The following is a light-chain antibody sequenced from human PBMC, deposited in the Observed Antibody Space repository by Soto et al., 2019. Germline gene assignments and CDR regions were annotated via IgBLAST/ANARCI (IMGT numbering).Light chain of an antibody. Sequence: ESELRQSPGSVSLSPGERATLSCRASQSVSSTFFAWYQQRPGQAPRLLMYGASSRATGIPERFSGSGSGTDFTLTISRLEPEDFGVYYCQQFESSVTFGQGTKVEIK. J-gene: IGKJ1*01. V-gene: IGKV3-20*01. CDR3: QQFESSVT. CDR2: GAS. CDR1: QSVSSTF.